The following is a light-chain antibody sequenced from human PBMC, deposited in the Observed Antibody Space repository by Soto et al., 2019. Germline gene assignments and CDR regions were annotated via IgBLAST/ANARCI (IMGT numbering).Light chain of an antibody. V-gene: IGKV1-5*01. J-gene: IGKJ2*01. CDR1: QSISGW. CDR2: DAS. Sequence: DIQMTQSPFTLSASVGDRVTITCRASQSISGWFAWYQQKPGRPPNLLISDASSLESGVPSRFSGSGSGTEFTLTISGLQPDDFATYYCQQYSSYSSFGQGTKLEIK. CDR3: QQYSSYSS.